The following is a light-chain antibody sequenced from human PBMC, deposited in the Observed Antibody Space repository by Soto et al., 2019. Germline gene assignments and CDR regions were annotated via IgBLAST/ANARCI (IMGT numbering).Light chain of an antibody. V-gene: IGLV2-14*01. J-gene: IGLJ1*01. CDR1: SSDVGGYNY. CDR2: DVS. Sequence: QSALTQPASVSGSPGQSITISCTGTSSDVGGYNYVSWYQQHPGKAPKLMIYDVSNRPSGVSNRFSGSKSGNTASLTISGLQAEYEVDYYSPSYTIISSYVFGTGTKVTV. CDR3: PSYTIISSYV.